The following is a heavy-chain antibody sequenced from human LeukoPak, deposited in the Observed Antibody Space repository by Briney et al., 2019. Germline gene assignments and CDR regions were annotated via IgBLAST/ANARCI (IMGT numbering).Heavy chain of an antibody. Sequence: ASVKVSCKASGYTFTGYYMHWVRQAPGQGLEWMGWINLNSGGTNYAQKFQGRVTMTRDTSISTAYMELSRLRSDDTAVYYCARQLGGSRTLNWLDPWGQGTLVTVSS. CDR2: INLNSGGT. CDR1: GYTFTGYY. D-gene: IGHD3-10*01. CDR3: ARQLGGSRTLNWLDP. J-gene: IGHJ5*02. V-gene: IGHV1-2*02.